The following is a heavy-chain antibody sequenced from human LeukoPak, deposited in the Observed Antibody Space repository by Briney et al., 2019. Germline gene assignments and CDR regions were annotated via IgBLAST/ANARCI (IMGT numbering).Heavy chain of an antibody. D-gene: IGHD2-2*01. Sequence: GGSLRLSCAASGFTFSSYGMHWVRQTPGKGLEWVSFIRYVGSNKYYADSVKGRFTISRDNSKNTLYLQKNSLRAEDTAVYYCAKERYCSSTSCYGDDAFDIWGQGTMVTVSS. CDR3: AKERYCSSTSCYGDDAFDI. CDR1: GFTFSSYG. J-gene: IGHJ3*02. CDR2: IRYVGSNK. V-gene: IGHV3-30*02.